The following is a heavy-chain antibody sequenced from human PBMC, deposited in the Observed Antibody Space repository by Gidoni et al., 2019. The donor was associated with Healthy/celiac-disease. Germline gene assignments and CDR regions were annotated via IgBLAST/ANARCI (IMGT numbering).Heavy chain of an antibody. V-gene: IGHV3-23*01. CDR1: GFTFSSYA. J-gene: IGHJ4*02. D-gene: IGHD3-10*01. Sequence: EVQLLESGGGLVQPGGSLRLSCAASGFTFSSYAMSWVRQAPGKGLGWVSAISGRGGSTYYADSVKGRFTISRDNSKNTLYLQMNSLRAEDTAVYYCAKDFGVYYGSGSSFDYWGQGTLVTVSS. CDR2: ISGRGGST. CDR3: AKDFGVYYGSGSSFDY.